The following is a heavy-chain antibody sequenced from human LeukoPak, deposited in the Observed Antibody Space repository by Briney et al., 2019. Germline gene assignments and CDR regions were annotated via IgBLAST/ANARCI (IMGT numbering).Heavy chain of an antibody. V-gene: IGHV4-61*01. Sequence: SETLSLTCTVSGGSVSSGSYYWSWIRQPPGKGLEWIGYIYYSGSTNYNPSLKSRVTISVDTSKNQFSLKLSSVTAADTAVYYCARDRMGGYDWVNAFDIWGQGTMVTVSS. CDR2: IYYSGST. CDR3: ARDRMGGYDWVNAFDI. CDR1: GGSVSSGSYY. D-gene: IGHD5-12*01. J-gene: IGHJ3*02.